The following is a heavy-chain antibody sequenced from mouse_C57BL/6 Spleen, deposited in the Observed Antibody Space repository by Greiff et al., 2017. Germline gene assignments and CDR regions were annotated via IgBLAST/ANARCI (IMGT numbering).Heavy chain of an antibody. J-gene: IGHJ4*01. D-gene: IGHD1-1*01. V-gene: IGHV1-66*01. CDR3: AGPTTVVDPYAMDY. CDR1: GYSFTSYY. CDR2: IYPGSGNT. Sequence: QVQLQQSGPELVKPGASVKISCKASGYSFTSYYIHWVKQRPGQGLEWIGWIYPGSGNTKYNEKFKGKATLTEDTSSSTAYMQLSSLTSEDSAVYYCAGPTTVVDPYAMDYWGQGTSVTVSS.